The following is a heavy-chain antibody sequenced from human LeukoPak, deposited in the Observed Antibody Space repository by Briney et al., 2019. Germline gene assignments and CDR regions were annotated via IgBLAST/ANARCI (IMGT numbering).Heavy chain of an antibody. V-gene: IGHV4-59*01. J-gene: IGHJ4*02. CDR2: MYSSGGT. CDR1: GGSISRYY. Sequence: SETLSLTCTVSGGSISRYYWNWIRQPPGKGLEWIGYMYSSGGTNYNPSLKSRVTISVDTSKNQFSLKLSSVTAADTAVYYCARGRVFSSGWYYLDYWGQGTLVTVSS. CDR3: ARGRVFSSGWYYLDY. D-gene: IGHD6-19*01.